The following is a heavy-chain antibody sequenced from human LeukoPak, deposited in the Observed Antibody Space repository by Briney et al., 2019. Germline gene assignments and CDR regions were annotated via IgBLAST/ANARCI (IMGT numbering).Heavy chain of an antibody. CDR2: ISSSSSYI. Sequence: GGSLRLSCAASGFTFSDYYMSWIRQAPGKGLEWVSSISSSSSYIYCADSVKGRFTISRDNAKNSLYLQMNSLRAEDTAVYYCASPDDGYNSDWYFQHWGQGTLVTVSS. V-gene: IGHV3-11*06. CDR1: GFTFSDYY. CDR3: ASPDDGYNSDWYFQH. D-gene: IGHD5-24*01. J-gene: IGHJ1*01.